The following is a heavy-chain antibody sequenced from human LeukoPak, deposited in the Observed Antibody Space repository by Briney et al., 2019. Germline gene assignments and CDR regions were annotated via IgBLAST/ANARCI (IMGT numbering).Heavy chain of an antibody. V-gene: IGHV3-7*01. D-gene: IGHD3-10*01. CDR3: ASTYYYGSGSSPFDP. CDR1: GFTFSSYW. J-gene: IGHJ5*02. CDR2: IKQDGSEK. Sequence: GGSLRLSCAASGFTFSSYWMSWVRQAPGKGLEWVANIKQDGSEKYYVDSVKGRFTISRDNAKNSLYLQMNSLRAEDTAVYYCASTYYYGSGSSPFDPWGQGTLVTVSS.